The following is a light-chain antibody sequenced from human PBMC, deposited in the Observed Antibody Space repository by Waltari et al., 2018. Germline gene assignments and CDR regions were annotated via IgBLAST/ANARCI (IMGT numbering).Light chain of an antibody. CDR1: SSDVGNYKY. J-gene: IGLJ1*01. CDR3: SSYTSSSSFV. V-gene: IGLV2-14*03. Sequence: QSALTQPASVSGSPGQSITISCTGTSSDVGNYKYVSWYQQHPGKAPKLMIYDVSNRPSGVSYRFSGSKSGNTASLTISGLQAEDEADYYCSSYTSSSSFVFGSGTTVTVL. CDR2: DVS.